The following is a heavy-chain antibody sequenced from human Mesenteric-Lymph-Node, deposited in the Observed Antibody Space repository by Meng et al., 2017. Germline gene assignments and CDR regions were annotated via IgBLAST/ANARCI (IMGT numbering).Heavy chain of an antibody. D-gene: IGHD6-13*01. Sequence: GGSQRLSCAASGFTFSSHWMHWVRQAPGKGLVWVSHINSDGSSTTYADSVKGRFTISRDNAKNSLYLELNSLRAEDTAVYYCARIGYSSSSTDYWGLGTLVTVSS. CDR3: ARIGYSSSSTDY. J-gene: IGHJ4*02. CDR1: GFTFSSHW. V-gene: IGHV3-74*01. CDR2: INSDGSST.